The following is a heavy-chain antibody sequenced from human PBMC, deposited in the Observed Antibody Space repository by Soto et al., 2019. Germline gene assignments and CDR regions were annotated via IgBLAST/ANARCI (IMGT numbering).Heavy chain of an antibody. Sequence: VQLVESGGGFVQPGGSLRLSCAASGFIVTSYEMNWVRQAPGKGLEWVSYIDTSGSVIYYADSVKGRFTIFRDNAQNSLHLQMNSLRAEDTALYYCTRDPRGYNNGYYGMDVWGQGTTVTVSS. V-gene: IGHV3-48*03. CDR3: TRDPRGYNNGYYGMDV. CDR2: IDTSGSVI. CDR1: GFIVTSYE. J-gene: IGHJ6*02. D-gene: IGHD5-18*01.